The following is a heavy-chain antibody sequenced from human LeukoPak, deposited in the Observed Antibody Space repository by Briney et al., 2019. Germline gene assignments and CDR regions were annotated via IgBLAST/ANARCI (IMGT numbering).Heavy chain of an antibody. CDR3: ARHEFGVTYDSSGYYPTGYFDY. CDR2: IYYSGST. J-gene: IGHJ4*02. Sequence: PSETLSLTCTVSGGSISSSSYYWSWIRQPPGKGLEWIGGIYYSGSTYYNPSLKSRVTISVDTSKNQFSLKLSSVTAADTAVYYCARHEFGVTYDSSGYYPTGYFDYWGQGTLVTVSS. CDR1: GGSISSSSYY. D-gene: IGHD3-22*01. V-gene: IGHV4-39*01.